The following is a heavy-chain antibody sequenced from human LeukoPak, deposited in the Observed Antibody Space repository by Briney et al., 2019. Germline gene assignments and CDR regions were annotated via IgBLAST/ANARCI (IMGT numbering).Heavy chain of an antibody. J-gene: IGHJ5*02. Sequence: SETLSLTCTVSGGSISSYYWSWIRQPPGKGLEWIGYIYYSGSTNYNPSLKSRVAISVDTSKNQFSLKLSSVTAADTAVYYCARGGGWFDPWGQGTLVTVSS. CDR1: GGSISSYY. CDR2: IYYSGST. V-gene: IGHV4-59*01. CDR3: ARGGGWFDP.